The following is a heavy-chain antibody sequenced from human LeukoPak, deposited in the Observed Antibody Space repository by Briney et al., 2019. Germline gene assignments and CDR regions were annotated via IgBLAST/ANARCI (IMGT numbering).Heavy chain of an antibody. CDR2: IIPIFGTA. D-gene: IGHD3-22*01. CDR3: AGTYYYDSSGYYIFDY. Sequence: EASVKVSCKASGYTFTGYYMHWVRQAPGQGLEWMGRIIPIFGTANYAQKFQGRVTITTDESTSTAYMELSSLRSEDTAVYYCAGTYYYDSSGYYIFDYWGQGTLVTVSS. CDR1: GYTFTGYY. V-gene: IGHV1-69*05. J-gene: IGHJ4*02.